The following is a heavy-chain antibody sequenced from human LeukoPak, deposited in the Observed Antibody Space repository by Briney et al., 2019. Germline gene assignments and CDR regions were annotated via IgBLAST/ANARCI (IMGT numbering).Heavy chain of an antibody. Sequence: SVKVSCKASGCTFISYAMSWVRQAPGQGLEWMGRIIPNCGAANYAQKFQGRVTITADKSRSTAYMELSRLRSEDTAVYYCARGGSYRYGLNFDYWGQGTLVTVSS. J-gene: IGHJ4*02. CDR2: IIPNCGAA. CDR1: GCTFISYA. V-gene: IGHV1-69*06. D-gene: IGHD5-18*01. CDR3: ARGGSYRYGLNFDY.